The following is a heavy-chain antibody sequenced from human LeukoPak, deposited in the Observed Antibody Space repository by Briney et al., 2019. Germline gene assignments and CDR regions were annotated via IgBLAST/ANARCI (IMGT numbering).Heavy chain of an antibody. Sequence: ASVKVSCKASGYIFSDYYMHWVRQAPGQGLEWLGWINPKSGAADYAQQFRGRVTMTRDTSINTDYMEMKRVTSDDTAVYYCARGAEAETSPLDFWGQGTLV. CDR2: INPKSGAA. CDR3: ARGAEAETSPLDF. J-gene: IGHJ4*02. V-gene: IGHV1-2*02. CDR1: GYIFSDYY. D-gene: IGHD6-13*01.